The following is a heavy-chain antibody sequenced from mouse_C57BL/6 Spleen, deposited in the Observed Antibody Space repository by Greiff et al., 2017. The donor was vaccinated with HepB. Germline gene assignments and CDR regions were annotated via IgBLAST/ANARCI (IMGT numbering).Heavy chain of an antibody. CDR3: ARWTFITTALATGYFDV. CDR1: GYTFTSYW. D-gene: IGHD1-1*01. V-gene: IGHV1-59*01. J-gene: IGHJ1*03. Sequence: QVQLQQSGAELVRPGTSVKLSCKASGYTFTSYWMHWVKQRPGQGLEWIGVIDPSDSYTNYNQKFKGKATLTVDTSSSTAYMQLSSLTSEDSAVYYCARWTFITTALATGYFDVWGTGTTVTVSS. CDR2: IDPSDSYT.